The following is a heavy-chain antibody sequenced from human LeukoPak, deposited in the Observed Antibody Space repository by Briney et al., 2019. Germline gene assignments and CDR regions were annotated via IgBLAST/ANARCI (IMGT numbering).Heavy chain of an antibody. V-gene: IGHV4-38-2*02. J-gene: IGHJ5*02. CDR3: ARVPHNGCYSRWFDP. D-gene: IGHD2-15*01. CDR2: IDGSGSS. CDR1: GYSISSGYL. Sequence: PSETLSLTCTVSGYSISSGYLWGWIRQPPGKGLEWIGSIDGSGSSYYNPSLKSRVTISVDTSRNQFSLKMTSVTAADTAVYYCARVPHNGCYSRWFDPWGQGTLVIVSS.